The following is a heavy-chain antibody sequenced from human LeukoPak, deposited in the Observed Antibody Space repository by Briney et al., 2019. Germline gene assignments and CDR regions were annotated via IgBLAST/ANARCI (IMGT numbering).Heavy chain of an antibody. Sequence: GGSLRLSCAASGFTFSSYAMSWVRQAPGKGLEWVSAISGSGGTTYYADSVKGRFTISRGNSKNTLYLQMNSLRAEDTAVYYCAALHGYSGYESIDNWGQGTLVTVSS. CDR1: GFTFSSYA. D-gene: IGHD5-12*01. CDR3: AALHGYSGYESIDN. CDR2: ISGSGGTT. J-gene: IGHJ4*02. V-gene: IGHV3-23*01.